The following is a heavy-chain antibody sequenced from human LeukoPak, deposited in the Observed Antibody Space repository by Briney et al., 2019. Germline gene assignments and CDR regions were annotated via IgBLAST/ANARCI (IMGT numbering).Heavy chain of an antibody. CDR3: AKGVWHGDYVYNWFDP. J-gene: IGHJ5*02. V-gene: IGHV3-9*01. D-gene: IGHD4-17*01. CDR2: ISWNSGSM. CDR1: GFTFDDYA. Sequence: GGSLRLSCAAFGFTFDDYAMHWVRQAPGKGLEWVSGISWNSGSMGYADSVKGRFTISRDNAKNSLYLQMSSVRAEDTALYYCAKGVWHGDYVYNWFDPWGQGTLVTVSS.